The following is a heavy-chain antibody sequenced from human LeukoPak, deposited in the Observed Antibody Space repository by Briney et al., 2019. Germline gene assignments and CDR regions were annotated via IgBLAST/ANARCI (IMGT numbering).Heavy chain of an antibody. CDR3: ARADPFYYGSEKAFDY. CDR1: GGSISSYY. Sequence: PSETLSLTCTVSGGSISSYYWSWIRQPPGKGLEWIGYIYYSGSTNYNPSLKSRVTISVDTSKNQFSLKLSSVTAADTAVYYCARADPFYYGSEKAFDYWGQGTLVTVSS. V-gene: IGHV4-59*01. CDR2: IYYSGST. J-gene: IGHJ4*02. D-gene: IGHD3-10*01.